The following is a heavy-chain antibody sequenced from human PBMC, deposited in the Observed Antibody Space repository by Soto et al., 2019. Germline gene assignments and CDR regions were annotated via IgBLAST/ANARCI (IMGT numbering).Heavy chain of an antibody. Sequence: SETLSLTCTVSGGSISSSSYYWGWIRQPPGKGLEWIGSIYYSGSTYYNPSLKSRVTISVDTSKNQFSLNLSSVTAADTAVYYCANYDFWSGPADYWGQGTLVTVSS. CDR1: GGSISSSSYY. CDR2: IYYSGST. CDR3: ANYDFWSGPADY. V-gene: IGHV4-39*01. D-gene: IGHD3-3*01. J-gene: IGHJ4*02.